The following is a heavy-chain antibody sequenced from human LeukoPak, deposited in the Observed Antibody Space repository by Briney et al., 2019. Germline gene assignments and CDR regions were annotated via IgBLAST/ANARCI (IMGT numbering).Heavy chain of an antibody. CDR2: IYYSGST. CDR1: GGSISSGSYY. V-gene: IGHV4-61*01. Sequence: SETLSLTCTVSGGSISSGSYYWSWIRQPPGKGLEWIGYIYYSGSTNYNPSLKSRVTISVDTSKNQFSLKLSSVTAADTAVYYCARDYPDSSGYPNNWFDPWGQGTLVTVSS. CDR3: ARDYPDSSGYPNNWFDP. J-gene: IGHJ5*02. D-gene: IGHD3-22*01.